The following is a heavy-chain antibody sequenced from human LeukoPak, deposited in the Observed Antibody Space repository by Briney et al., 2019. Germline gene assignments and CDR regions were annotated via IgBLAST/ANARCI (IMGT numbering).Heavy chain of an antibody. CDR2: IYYSGST. CDR3: ARAGRVYSNYGYFDY. Sequence: SETLSLTCTVSGGSIGIYYWSWIRQPPGKGLEWIGYIYYSGSTNYNPSLKSRVTISVDTSKNQFSLKLSSVTAADTAVYYCARAGRVYSNYGYFDYWGQGTLVTVSS. J-gene: IGHJ4*02. V-gene: IGHV4-59*01. CDR1: GGSIGIYY. D-gene: IGHD4-11*01.